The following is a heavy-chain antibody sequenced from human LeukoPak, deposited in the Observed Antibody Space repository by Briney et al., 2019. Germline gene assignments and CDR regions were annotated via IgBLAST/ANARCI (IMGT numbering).Heavy chain of an antibody. V-gene: IGHV4-34*01. J-gene: IGHJ4*02. D-gene: IGHD5-18*01. CDR2: INHSGST. CDR1: GGSFSGYY. Sequence: SETLSLTCAVYGGSFSGYYWSWIRRPPGKGLEWIGEINHSGSTNYNPSLKSRVTISVDTSKNQFSLKLSSVTAADTAVYYCARGSGYSYGFIDYWGQGTLVTVSS. CDR3: ARGSGYSYGFIDY.